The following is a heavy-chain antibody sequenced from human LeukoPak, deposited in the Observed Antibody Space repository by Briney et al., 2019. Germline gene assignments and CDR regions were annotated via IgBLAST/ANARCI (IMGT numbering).Heavy chain of an antibody. CDR2: ISGSGGST. CDR1: GFTFSSYA. J-gene: IGHJ3*02. Sequence: GGSLRLSCAASGFTFSSYAMSWVRQAPGKGLEWVSDISGSGGSTYYADSVKGRFTISRDNSKKTLYLQMNSLRAEDTAVYSCARRFTMVRGVIIHDFAFDIWGQGTMVTVSS. D-gene: IGHD3-10*01. CDR3: ARRFTMVRGVIIHDFAFDI. V-gene: IGHV3-23*01.